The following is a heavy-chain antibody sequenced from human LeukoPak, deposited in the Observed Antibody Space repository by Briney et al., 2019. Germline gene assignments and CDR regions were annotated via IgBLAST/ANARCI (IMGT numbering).Heavy chain of an antibody. J-gene: IGHJ4*02. CDR2: ISAYNGNT. V-gene: IGHV1-18*01. CDR1: GYTFTSYG. CDR3: ARDSSATRITMVRGVGVDY. D-gene: IGHD3-10*01. Sequence: ASVKVSCKASGYTFTSYGISWVRQAPGQGLEWMGWISAYNGNTNYAQKLQGRVTMTTDTSTSTAYMELRSLRSDDTAVYYCARDSSATRITMVRGVGVDYWGQGTLVTVSS.